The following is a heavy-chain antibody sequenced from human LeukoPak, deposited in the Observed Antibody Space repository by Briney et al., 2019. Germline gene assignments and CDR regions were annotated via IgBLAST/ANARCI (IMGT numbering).Heavy chain of an antibody. Sequence: SETLSLTCTVSGGSLNSYYWSWIRQPPGKGLEWIGFITHSGGTDFDSSLGGRVTISVDTSKNQFSLRLTSMTAADTAVYFCARGRISNWGFEGTLFDAWGQGVLVTVSS. CDR3: ARGRISNWGFEGTLFDA. CDR2: ITHSGGT. CDR1: GGSLNSYY. J-gene: IGHJ4*02. D-gene: IGHD7-27*01. V-gene: IGHV4-59*01.